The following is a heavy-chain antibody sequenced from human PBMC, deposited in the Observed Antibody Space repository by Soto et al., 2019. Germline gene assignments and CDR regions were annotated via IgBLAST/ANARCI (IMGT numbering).Heavy chain of an antibody. D-gene: IGHD2-15*01. CDR3: ARDRYCSGGSCLDY. CDR2: IWYDGSNK. V-gene: IGHV3-33*01. Sequence: QVQLVESGGGVVQPGRSLRLSCAASGFTFSSYGMHWVRQAPGKGLEWVAVIWYDGSNKYYADSVKGRFTISRDNSKNTLYLQMNSLRAEDTAVYYCARDRYCSGGSCLDYWGQGTLVTVSS. J-gene: IGHJ4*02. CDR1: GFTFSSYG.